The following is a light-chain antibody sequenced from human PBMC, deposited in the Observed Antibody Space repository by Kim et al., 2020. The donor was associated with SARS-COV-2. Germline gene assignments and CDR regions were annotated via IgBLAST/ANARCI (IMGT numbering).Light chain of an antibody. CDR2: YDS. Sequence: SYELTQPPSVSVAQGKTARITCGGNNIGSKSVHWYQQKPGQAPVLVIYYDSDRPSGIPERFSGSNSGNTATLTISRVEAGDEADYYCQVWDSSSVVFGGGTQLTVL. J-gene: IGLJ2*01. V-gene: IGLV3-21*04. CDR1: NIGSKS. CDR3: QVWDSSSVV.